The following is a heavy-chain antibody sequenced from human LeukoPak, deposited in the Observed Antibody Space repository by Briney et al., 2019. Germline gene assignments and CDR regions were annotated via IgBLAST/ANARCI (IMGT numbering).Heavy chain of an antibody. V-gene: IGHV3-21*01. D-gene: IGHD2-15*01. CDR1: GFTFSSYS. Sequence: GGSLRLSCAASGFTFSSYSMNWVRQAPGKGLEWVSSISSSSSYIYYADSVKGRFTISRDNAKNLLYLQMNSLRAEDTAVYYCARDRSPVYCSGGSCPDWYFDLWGRGTLVTVSS. CDR2: ISSSSSYI. J-gene: IGHJ2*01. CDR3: ARDRSPVYCSGGSCPDWYFDL.